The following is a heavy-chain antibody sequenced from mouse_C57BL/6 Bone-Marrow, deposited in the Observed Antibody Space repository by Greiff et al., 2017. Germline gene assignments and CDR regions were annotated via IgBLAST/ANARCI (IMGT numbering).Heavy chain of an antibody. Sequence: QVQLQQSGAELARPGASVKLSCKASGYTFTSYGISWVKQRTGQGLEWIGEIYPRSGNTYYNEKFKGKATLTADKSSSTAYMELRSLTSEDSAVXFCARDGSSLYWYFDVWGTGTTVTVSS. CDR1: GYTFTSYG. D-gene: IGHD1-1*01. V-gene: IGHV1-81*01. J-gene: IGHJ1*03. CDR2: IYPRSGNT. CDR3: ARDGSSLYWYFDV.